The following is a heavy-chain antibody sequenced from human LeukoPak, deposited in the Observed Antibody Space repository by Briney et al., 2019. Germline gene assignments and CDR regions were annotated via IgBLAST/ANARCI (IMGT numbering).Heavy chain of an antibody. CDR2: ISSSGSTI. CDR3: ARAPVTSCRGAFCYPFDY. D-gene: IGHD2-15*01. Sequence: GGSLRLSCAASGFTVSSNYMCWDRQAPGKGLEWVSYISSSGSTIYYADSVKGRFTISRDNAKNSLYLQMNSLRAEDAAVYYCARAPVTSCRGAFCYPFDYWGPGILVTVSS. J-gene: IGHJ4*02. CDR1: GFTVSSNY. V-gene: IGHV3-11*01.